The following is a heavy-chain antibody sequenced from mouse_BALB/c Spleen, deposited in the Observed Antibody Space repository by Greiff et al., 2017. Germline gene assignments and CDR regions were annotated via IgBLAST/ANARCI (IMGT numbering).Heavy chain of an antibody. D-gene: IGHD3-1*01. CDR2: IRNKANGYTT. Sequence: EVQRVESGGGLVQPGGSLRLSCATSGFTFTDYYMSWVRQPPGKALEWLGFIRNKANGYTTEYSASVKGRFTISRDNSQSILYLQMNTLRAEDSATYYCARESGYGRYFDVWGAGTTVTVSS. CDR1: GFTFTDYY. V-gene: IGHV7-3*02. CDR3: ARESGYGRYFDV. J-gene: IGHJ1*01.